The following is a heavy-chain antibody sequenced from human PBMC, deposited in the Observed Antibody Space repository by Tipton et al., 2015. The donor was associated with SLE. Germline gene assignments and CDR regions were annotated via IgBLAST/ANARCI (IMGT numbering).Heavy chain of an antibody. CDR3: ARDTGILYDGMDV. CDR2: IRVSNGDT. Sequence: QLVQSGGEVKKPGASVKVSCKASGYTFTTYGITWVRQAPGQGLEWMGWIRVSNGDTHYAQNLQGRITMTTDTSTNTAYMELRRLTSDDTAVYYCARDTGILYDGMDVWGQGTTVIVSS. V-gene: IGHV1-18*01. D-gene: IGHD2-8*02. J-gene: IGHJ6*02. CDR1: GYTFTTYG.